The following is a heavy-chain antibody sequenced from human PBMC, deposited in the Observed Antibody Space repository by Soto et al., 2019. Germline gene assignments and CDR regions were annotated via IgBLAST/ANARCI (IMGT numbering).Heavy chain of an antibody. CDR2: IIPIFGTA. D-gene: IGHD2-2*01. CDR3: AGDEYWISTRCSWFDP. Sequence: QVQLVQSGAEVKKPGSSVKVSCKASGGTFSSYAISWVRQAPGQGLEWMGGIIPIFGTANYAQKFQGRVTIAXXEXTXXAHMELSSLRSEDTAVYYCAGDEYWISTRCSWFDPWGQGTLVTVSS. V-gene: IGHV1-69*05. J-gene: IGHJ5*02. CDR1: GGTFSSYA.